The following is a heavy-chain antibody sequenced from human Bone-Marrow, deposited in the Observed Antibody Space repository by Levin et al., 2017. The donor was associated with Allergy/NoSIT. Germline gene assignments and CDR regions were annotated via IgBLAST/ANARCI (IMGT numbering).Heavy chain of an antibody. CDR2: INPNSGGT. J-gene: IGHJ4*02. V-gene: IGHV1-2*02. CDR1: GYTFTGYY. Sequence: PGESLKISCKASGYTFTGYYMHWVRQAPGQGLEWMGWINPNSGGTNYAQRFQGRVTMTRDTSISTVYMELNSLESDDTALYYCGRDSGEQWRSFFYFKNWGLGTLVTVSS. D-gene: IGHD6-19*01. CDR3: GRDSGEQWRSFFYFKN.